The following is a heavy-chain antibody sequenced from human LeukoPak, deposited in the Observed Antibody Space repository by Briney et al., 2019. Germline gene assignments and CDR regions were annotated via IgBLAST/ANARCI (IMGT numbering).Heavy chain of an antibody. CDR3: ASSGSSSWPPEDV. CDR1: GFTFSSYE. CDR2: ISSSGSTI. D-gene: IGHD6-13*01. V-gene: IGHV3-48*03. J-gene: IGHJ6*02. Sequence: GGSLRLSCAASGFTFSSYEMNWVRQAPGKGLEWVSYISSSGSTIYYADSVKGRFTISRDNSKNTLYLQMNSLRAEDTAVYYCASSGSSSWPPEDVWGQGTTVTVSS.